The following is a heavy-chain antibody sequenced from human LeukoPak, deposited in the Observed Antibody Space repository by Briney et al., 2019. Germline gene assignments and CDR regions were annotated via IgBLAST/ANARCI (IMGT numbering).Heavy chain of an antibody. J-gene: IGHJ4*02. Sequence: GGSLRLSCAASGFTVSSNYMSWVRQAPGKGLEWVSVIYSGGSTYYADSVKGRFTISRDNSKNTLYLQMNSLRAEDTAVYYCASLVKYCGGDCNDYWGQGTLVTVSS. D-gene: IGHD2-21*02. V-gene: IGHV3-53*01. CDR1: GFTVSSNY. CDR2: IYSGGST. CDR3: ASLVKYCGGDCNDY.